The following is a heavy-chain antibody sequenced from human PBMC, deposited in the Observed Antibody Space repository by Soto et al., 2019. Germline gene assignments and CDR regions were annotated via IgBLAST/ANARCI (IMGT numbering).Heavy chain of an antibody. J-gene: IGHJ5*02. CDR3: ARGGTHTIFAAPDSNWFDP. CDR2: MNPNSGNT. V-gene: IGHV1-8*01. D-gene: IGHD3-3*01. Sequence: QVQLVQSGAEVKKPGASVKVSCKASGYTFTSYDINWVRQATGQGLEWMGWMNPNSGNTGYAQKFQGRVTMTRNTSISTAYMELSSLRTEDTAVYYCARGGTHTIFAAPDSNWFDPWGQGTLVTVSS. CDR1: GYTFTSYD.